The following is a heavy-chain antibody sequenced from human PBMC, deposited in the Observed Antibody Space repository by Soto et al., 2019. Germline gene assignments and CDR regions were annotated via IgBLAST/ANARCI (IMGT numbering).Heavy chain of an antibody. V-gene: IGHV4-61*01. Sequence: LSLTCTVSGGAVSSGTYYWSWIRQPPGKGLEWIGHIYFTGSTNYNPSLKSRVTMSLDTSRNQFSLKLSSVTAADTAVYYCTRGPPRVQWFDPWGLGTLVTV. CDR3: TRGPPRVQWFDP. CDR2: IYFTGST. CDR1: GGAVSSGTYY. J-gene: IGHJ5*02.